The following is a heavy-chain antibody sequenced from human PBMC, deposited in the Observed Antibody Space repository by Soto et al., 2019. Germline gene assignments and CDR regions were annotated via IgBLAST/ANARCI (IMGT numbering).Heavy chain of an antibody. CDR3: ARGSWFGEPHAFDI. CDR2: IKQDGSEK. J-gene: IGHJ3*02. D-gene: IGHD3-10*01. V-gene: IGHV3-7*03. CDR1: GFTFSSAW. Sequence: GGSLRLSCAASGFTFSSAWMSWVRQAPGKGLEWVANIKQDGSEKYYVDSVKGRFTISRDNAKNSLYLQMNSLRAEDTAVYYCARGSWFGEPHAFDIWGQGTMVTVSS.